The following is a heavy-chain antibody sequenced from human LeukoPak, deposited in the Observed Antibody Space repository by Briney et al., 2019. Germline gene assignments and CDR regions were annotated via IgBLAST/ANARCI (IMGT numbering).Heavy chain of an antibody. V-gene: IGHV3-7*05. CDR2: IKQDGSEK. Sequence: TGGSLRLSCAASGFTFSNYWMIWDRQAPGKGLEWVGNIKQDGSEKRYADSVRGRFSISRDNAQTSLYLQMNSLRAEDTAVYYCARASDPWLQLTWGQGTLVTVSS. D-gene: IGHD5-24*01. CDR3: ARASDPWLQLT. J-gene: IGHJ5*02. CDR1: GFTFSNYW.